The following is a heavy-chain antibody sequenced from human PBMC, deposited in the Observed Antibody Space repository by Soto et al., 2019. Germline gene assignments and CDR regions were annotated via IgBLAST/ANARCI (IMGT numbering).Heavy chain of an antibody. J-gene: IGHJ4*02. CDR1: GGSFSGYY. Sequence: SETLSRTCAVYGGSFSGYYWGWIRQPPGEGLEWIGEINHSGSTSYNPSLKSRVTISVDTSKNQFPLKLSSVTAADTAVYYRARAAPRYCSGGSCYSGREYWGQGTVVTVS. CDR3: ARAAPRYCSGGSCYSGREY. D-gene: IGHD2-15*01. CDR2: INHSGST. V-gene: IGHV4-34*01.